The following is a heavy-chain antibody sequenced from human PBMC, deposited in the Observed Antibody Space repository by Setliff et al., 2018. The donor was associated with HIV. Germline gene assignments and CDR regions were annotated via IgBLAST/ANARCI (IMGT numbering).Heavy chain of an antibody. V-gene: IGHV1-2*02. CDR1: GYTFTGNY. J-gene: IGHJ4*02. Sequence: ASVKVSCKASGYTFTGNYIHWVRQAPGQGLEWMGWINPNSGGTNYEQKFQGRVTITTDESTSTAYMELSSLRSEDTAVYYCARWVRHTAIAHTRYYFDYWGQGTLVTVSS. CDR3: ARWVRHTAIAHTRYYFDY. CDR2: INPNSGGT. D-gene: IGHD5-18*01.